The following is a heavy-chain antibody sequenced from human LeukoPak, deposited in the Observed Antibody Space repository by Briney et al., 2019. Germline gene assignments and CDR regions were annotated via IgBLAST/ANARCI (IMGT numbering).Heavy chain of an antibody. V-gene: IGHV5-51*01. Sequence: GESLKISCKGSGYSFGIYWIGWVRQMPGKGLEWMGIIYPDDSDTKYSPSFQGQVTVSADKSISTAYLQWSSLKASDTAMYYCVRQGDGYNRPDYWGQGTLVTVSS. J-gene: IGHJ4*02. CDR1: GYSFGIYW. D-gene: IGHD5-24*01. CDR3: VRQGDGYNRPDY. CDR2: IYPDDSDT.